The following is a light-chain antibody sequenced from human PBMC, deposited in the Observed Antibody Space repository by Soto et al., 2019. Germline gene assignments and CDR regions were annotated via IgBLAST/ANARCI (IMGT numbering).Light chain of an antibody. CDR1: QSISRW. J-gene: IGKJ1*01. CDR2: KAS. V-gene: IGKV1-5*03. CDR3: QQYNTYSWT. Sequence: DIQMTQSPSTLSASAGDRVTITCRARQSISRWLAWYQQKPGKAPKLLIYKASSLESGVPSRFSGSGSGTEFTLTISSLQPDDFATYYCQQYNTYSWTFGQGTKVEIK.